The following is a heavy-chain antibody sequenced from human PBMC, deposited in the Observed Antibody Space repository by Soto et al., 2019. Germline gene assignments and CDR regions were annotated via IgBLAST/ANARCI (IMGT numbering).Heavy chain of an antibody. V-gene: IGHV1-69*02. D-gene: IGHD3-3*01. Sequence: QVQLVQSGAEVKKPGSSVKVSCKASGGTFSSYTISWVRQAPGQGLEWMGRIIPILGIANYAQKFQGRVTITADKSTSTAYMELSSLRSEDTAVYYCARALNYDFWSGTDYWGQGTLVTVSS. CDR2: IIPILGIA. CDR1: GGTFSSYT. J-gene: IGHJ4*02. CDR3: ARALNYDFWSGTDY.